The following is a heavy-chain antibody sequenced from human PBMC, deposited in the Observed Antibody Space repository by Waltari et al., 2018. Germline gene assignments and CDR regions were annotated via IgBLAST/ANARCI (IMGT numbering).Heavy chain of an antibody. CDR3: AKVPYDNFWTGYFFFDL. CDR2: ITGSADNT. V-gene: IGHV3-23*04. Sequence: EVQLVESGGGVVQSGESLRLSCAASGFSFSNFAMGWVRQAPGKGLEWVSSITGSADNTYDADSVRGRFTISRDNSKNTLYLQMDGLRAEDTAIYYCAKVPYDNFWTGYFFFDLWGQGTLVTVSS. D-gene: IGHD3-3*01. J-gene: IGHJ1*01. CDR1: GFSFSNFA.